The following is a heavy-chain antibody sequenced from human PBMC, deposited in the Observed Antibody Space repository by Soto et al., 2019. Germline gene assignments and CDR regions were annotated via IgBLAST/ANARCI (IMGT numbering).Heavy chain of an antibody. D-gene: IGHD6-13*01. Sequence: SVKVSFKATGGTFSRYAISWVRQAPGQGLEWMGGIIPIFGTANYAQRFQGRVTITADKSTSTTYMELSSLRSEDTAVYYWARVAAAVTHPPYYFAAWGQGTLVTVSS. V-gene: IGHV1-69*06. CDR2: IIPIFGTA. CDR3: ARVAAAVTHPPYYFAA. J-gene: IGHJ4*02. CDR1: GGTFSRYA.